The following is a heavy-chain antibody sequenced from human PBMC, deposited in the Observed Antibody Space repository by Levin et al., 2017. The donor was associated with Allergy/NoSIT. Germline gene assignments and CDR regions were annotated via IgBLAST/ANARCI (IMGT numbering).Heavy chain of an antibody. J-gene: IGHJ4*02. CDR1: GFTFSSYG. D-gene: IGHD4-23*01. Sequence: GESLKISCAASGFTFSSYGMHWVRQAPGKGLEWVAVISYDGSNKYYADSVKGRFTISRDNSKNTLYLQMNSLRAEDTAVYYCAKSVKLRWDSDYFDYWGQGTLVTVSS. V-gene: IGHV3-30*18. CDR2: ISYDGSNK. CDR3: AKSVKLRWDSDYFDY.